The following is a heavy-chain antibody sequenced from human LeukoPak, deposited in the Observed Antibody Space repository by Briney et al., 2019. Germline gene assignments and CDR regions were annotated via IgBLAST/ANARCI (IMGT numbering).Heavy chain of an antibody. J-gene: IGHJ5*02. CDR3: ARAYYDFWRGYRSSEES. Sequence: GGSLRLSCAASGFTFSSYWMHWVRQAPGKGLVWVSRINSDGSSTSYADSVKGRFTISRDNAKNSLYLQMNSLRVEDTAVYYCARAYYDFWRGYRSSEESWGQGTPVTVSS. CDR1: GFTFSSYW. V-gene: IGHV3-74*01. D-gene: IGHD3-3*01. CDR2: INSDGSST.